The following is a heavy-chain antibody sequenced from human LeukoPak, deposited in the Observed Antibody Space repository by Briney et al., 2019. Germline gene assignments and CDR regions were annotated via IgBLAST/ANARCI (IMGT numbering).Heavy chain of an antibody. J-gene: IGHJ4*02. CDR1: GYIFTTYY. V-gene: IGHV1-46*01. D-gene: IGHD5-24*01. CDR2: SSPSDGSA. CDR3: TRDREGDASRFFDS. Sequence: ASVKVSCKTSGYIFTTYYIHWVRQAPGRGLDWMRISSPSDGSARYAQNFQGRLTMTTDTSTSTVYMELSSLRSEDTAVFYCTRDREGDASRFFDSWGQGTLVTVSS.